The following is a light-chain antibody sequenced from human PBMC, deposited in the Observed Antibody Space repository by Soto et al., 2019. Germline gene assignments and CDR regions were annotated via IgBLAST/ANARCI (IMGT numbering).Light chain of an antibody. V-gene: IGLV1-40*01. Sequence: QSVLTQPPSVSGAPGQRVTISCTGTSSNIGAGQDVHWYRQLPGAAPKFLISDSNNRASGVPDRFSVSKSGASASLAITGLRAEDEGDYFCQSYGNSLSGLYAFGTGTKVTV. CDR1: SSNIGAGQD. CDR3: QSYGNSLSGLYA. J-gene: IGLJ1*01. CDR2: DSN.